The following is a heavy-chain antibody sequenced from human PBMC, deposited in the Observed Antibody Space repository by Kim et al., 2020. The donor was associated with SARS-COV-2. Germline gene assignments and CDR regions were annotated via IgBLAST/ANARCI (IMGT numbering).Heavy chain of an antibody. V-gene: IGHV1-3*01. J-gene: IGHJ4*02. CDR2: T. CDR3: ARDMNPTVYDY. Sequence: TQYSPKFQGRVTITRHTYANTAYMDLRSLTFEDTAIYYCARDMNPTVYDYWGQGTLVTVSS. D-gene: IGHD4-4*01.